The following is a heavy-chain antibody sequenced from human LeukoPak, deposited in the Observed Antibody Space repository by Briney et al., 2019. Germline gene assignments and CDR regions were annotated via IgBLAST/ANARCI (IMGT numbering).Heavy chain of an antibody. CDR1: GFTFDDYA. J-gene: IGHJ4*02. D-gene: IGHD1-26*01. CDR3: AKDWLPLGEPTAFDY. CDR2: ISWNSGGI. Sequence: GGSLRLSCAASGFTFDDYAMHWVRHAPGQGLEWVSGISWNSGGIIYADSVKGRLTISRDNAKNSLYLQMNSLRAEDTALYYCAKDWLPLGEPTAFDYWGQGTLVTVSS. V-gene: IGHV3-9*01.